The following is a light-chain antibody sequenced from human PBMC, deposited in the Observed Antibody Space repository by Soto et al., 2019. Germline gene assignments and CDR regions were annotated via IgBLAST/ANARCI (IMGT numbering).Light chain of an antibody. J-gene: IGKJ2*01. CDR3: QQSYSAPRT. CDR1: QSISNY. V-gene: IGKV1-39*01. CDR2: AAS. Sequence: DIQMTQSPFSLSAYVGDRVTITCRASQSISNYLNWYQQRPGKAPKLLIYAASNLQSGVPSRFSGSGSGTDFTLTVSSLQPEDFATYYCQQSYSAPRTFGQGTKVDTK.